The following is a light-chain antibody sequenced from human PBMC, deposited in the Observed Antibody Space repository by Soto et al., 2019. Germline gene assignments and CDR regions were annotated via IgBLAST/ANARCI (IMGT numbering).Light chain of an antibody. CDR1: SSDVGGYDY. Sequence: QSVLTQPASVSGSPGQSITVSCTGNSSDVGGYDYVSWYQQHPGNAPKLLISDVTNRPSGVSNRFSGSKSGNTASLTISGLQTEDEADYYCTSYTSSSTYVFGTGTKVTVL. CDR2: DVT. J-gene: IGLJ1*01. CDR3: TSYTSSSTYV. V-gene: IGLV2-14*01.